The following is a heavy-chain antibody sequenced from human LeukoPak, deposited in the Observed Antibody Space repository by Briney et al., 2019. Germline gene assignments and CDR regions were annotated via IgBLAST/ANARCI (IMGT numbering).Heavy chain of an antibody. D-gene: IGHD1-1*01. V-gene: IGHV1-69*13. J-gene: IGHJ3*02. CDR2: IIPIFGTA. CDR3: ASLYNWNDRLGKPGAFDI. CDR1: GGTFSSYA. Sequence: SVKVSCKASGGTFSSYAISWVRQAPGQGLEWMGGIIPIFGTANYAQKFQGRVTITADQSTSTAYMELSSLRSEDTAVYYCASLYNWNDRLGKPGAFDILGQGTMVTVSS.